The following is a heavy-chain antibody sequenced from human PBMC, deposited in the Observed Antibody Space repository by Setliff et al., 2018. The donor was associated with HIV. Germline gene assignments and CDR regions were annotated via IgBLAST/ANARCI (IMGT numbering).Heavy chain of an antibody. CDR1: GFTFSDYY. CDR2: ISSSGGTI. J-gene: IGHJ6*03. Sequence: PGGSLRLSCAASGFTFSDYYMSWIRQAPGKGLEWVSYISSSGGTIYYADSVKGRFTISRDNAKNSLYLQMSSLRVEDTAVYYCARDPPQGWNRPRDMDVWGKGTTVTVSS. V-gene: IGHV3-11*04. D-gene: IGHD1-1*01. CDR3: ARDPPQGWNRPRDMDV.